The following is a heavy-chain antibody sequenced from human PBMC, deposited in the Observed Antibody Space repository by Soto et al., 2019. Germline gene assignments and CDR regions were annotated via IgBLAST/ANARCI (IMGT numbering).Heavy chain of an antibody. CDR3: ARGLSIVVVPAATPFDP. Sequence: GASVKVSCKASGYTFTGYYMHRVRQAPGQGLEWMGWINPNSGGTNYAQKFQGRVTMTRDTSISTAYMELSRLRSDDTAVYYCARGLSIVVVPAATPFDPWGQGTLVTVSS. V-gene: IGHV1-2*02. CDR1: GYTFTGYY. J-gene: IGHJ5*02. D-gene: IGHD2-2*01. CDR2: INPNSGGT.